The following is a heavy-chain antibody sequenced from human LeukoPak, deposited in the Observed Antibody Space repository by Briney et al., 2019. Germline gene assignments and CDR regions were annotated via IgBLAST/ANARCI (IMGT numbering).Heavy chain of an antibody. D-gene: IGHD3-10*01. CDR1: GFTFDDYA. J-gene: IGHJ4*02. V-gene: IGHV3-9*01. Sequence: GRSLRLSCAASGFTFDDYAMHWLRQAPGEGLEGGSGISWNSGSIGYADSVKGRFTISRDNAKNSLYLQMNSLRAEDTALYYCAKDRTTMVRGVIDYWGQGTLVTVSS. CDR2: ISWNSGSI. CDR3: AKDRTTMVRGVIDY.